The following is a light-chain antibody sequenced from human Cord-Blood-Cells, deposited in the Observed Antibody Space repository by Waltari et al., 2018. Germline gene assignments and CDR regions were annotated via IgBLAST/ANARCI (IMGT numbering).Light chain of an antibody. J-gene: IGKJ3*01. CDR3: QQSYSTPFT. V-gene: IGKV1-39*01. Sequence: DIQMTQSPSSLSASVVDRVTITCRASQSISSYLNWYQQKPGKAPKLLIYAASSLQSGVPSRFSGSESGTDFTLTISSLQPEDFATYYCQQSYSTPFTFGPGTKVDIK. CDR1: QSISSY. CDR2: AAS.